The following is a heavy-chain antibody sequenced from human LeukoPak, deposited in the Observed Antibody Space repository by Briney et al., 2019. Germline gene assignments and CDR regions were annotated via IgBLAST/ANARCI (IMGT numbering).Heavy chain of an antibody. CDR2: ISGSGGST. D-gene: IGHD3-3*01. CDR1: GFTFSSYA. J-gene: IGHJ4*02. CDR3: AKDHEWPNYFDY. V-gene: IGHV3-23*01. Sequence: GGSLRLSCAASGFTFSSYAMSWARQAPGKGLEWVSAISGSGGSTYYADSVKGRFTISRDNSKNTLYLQMNSLRAEDTAVYYCAKDHEWPNYFDYWGQGTLVTVSS.